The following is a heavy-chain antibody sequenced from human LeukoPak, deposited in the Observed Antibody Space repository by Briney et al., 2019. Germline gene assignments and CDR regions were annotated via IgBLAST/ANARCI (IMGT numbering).Heavy chain of an antibody. CDR1: GGSVSSGRYY. J-gene: IGHJ4*02. V-gene: IGHV4-61*01. Sequence: SETLSLTCTVSGGSVSSGRYYWSWIRQPPGKGLEWIGYYYYSGSTNYNPSLKTRVTISIDTSKNQFSLKVSSVTAADTAVYYFVRGIAAAGLYFDYWGQGTLVTVSS. CDR2: YYYSGST. CDR3: VRGIAAAGLYFDY. D-gene: IGHD6-13*01.